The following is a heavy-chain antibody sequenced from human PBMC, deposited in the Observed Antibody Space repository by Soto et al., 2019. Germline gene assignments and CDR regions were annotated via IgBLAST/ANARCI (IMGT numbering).Heavy chain of an antibody. V-gene: IGHV3-33*01. CDR2: IWYDGSNK. D-gene: IGHD1-26*01. CDR1: GFTFSSYG. CDR3: PRDQRSGYYYYGLDV. Sequence: QSGGCLRLSCAASGFTFSSYGMHWVRQAPGKGLEWVAVIWYDGSNKYYADSVKGRFTISRDNSKNTLYLQMNSLRAEDTAVYYCPRDQRSGYYYYGLDVWGQGTTVTVSS. J-gene: IGHJ6*02.